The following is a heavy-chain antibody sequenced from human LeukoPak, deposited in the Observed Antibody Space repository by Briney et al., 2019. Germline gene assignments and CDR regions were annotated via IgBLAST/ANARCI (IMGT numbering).Heavy chain of an antibody. V-gene: IGHV4-59*01. CDR2: IYYSGST. D-gene: IGHD6-19*01. CDR1: GGSISSYY. J-gene: IGHJ5*02. CDR3: ARVGSSGWYLRDNWFDP. Sequence: SETLSLTCTVSGGSISSYYWSWIRHPPGKGLEWNGYIYYSGSTNYNPSLKSRVTISVDTSKNQFSLKLSSVTAADTAVYYCARVGSSGWYLRDNWFDPWGQGTLVTVSS.